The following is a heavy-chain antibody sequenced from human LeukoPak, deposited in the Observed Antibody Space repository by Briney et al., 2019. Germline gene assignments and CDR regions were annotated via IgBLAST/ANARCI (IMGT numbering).Heavy chain of an antibody. CDR2: INTVSTYI. V-gene: IGHV3-21*01. CDR3: ARLRRNSDRSGFYYYYDY. Sequence: GGSLRLSCAASGFTFSSYSFNWVRQAPGKGLEWVSSINTVSTYICYADSVRGRFTISRDNAKDSLWLQMNSLRAEDSAVYYCARLRRNSDRSGFYYYYDYWGQGTLVTVSS. CDR1: GFTFSSYS. D-gene: IGHD3-22*01. J-gene: IGHJ4*02.